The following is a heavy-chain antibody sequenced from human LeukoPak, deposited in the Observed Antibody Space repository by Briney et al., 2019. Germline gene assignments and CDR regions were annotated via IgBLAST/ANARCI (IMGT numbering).Heavy chain of an antibody. V-gene: IGHV1-69*04. Sequence: SVKVSCKASGGTFSSYAISWVRQAPGQGLEWMGRIIPILGIANYAQKFQGRVTITADKSTSTAYMELSSLRSEDTAVYYCARSWWGSYCGGDCYPYYYYGMDVWGQGTTATVSS. CDR2: IIPILGIA. J-gene: IGHJ6*02. D-gene: IGHD2-21*02. CDR3: ARSWWGSYCGGDCYPYYYYGMDV. CDR1: GGTFSSYA.